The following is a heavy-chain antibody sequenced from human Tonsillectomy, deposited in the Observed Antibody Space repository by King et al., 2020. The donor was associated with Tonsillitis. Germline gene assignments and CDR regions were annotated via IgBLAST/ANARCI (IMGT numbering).Heavy chain of an antibody. V-gene: IGHV1-69*06. CDR2: IIPIFGTT. Sequence: VQLVESGAEVKKPGSSVKVSCRASGGTFITSAISWVRQAPGQGLEWMGGIIPIFGTTNYAQKFQGRVTITADKSTSTAYMELSSLGSEDTAVYYCAGGGVAAADTPYYYYFYMDVWGKGTTVTVSS. J-gene: IGHJ6*03. D-gene: IGHD6-13*01. CDR1: GGTFITSA. CDR3: AGGGVAAADTPYYYYFYMDV.